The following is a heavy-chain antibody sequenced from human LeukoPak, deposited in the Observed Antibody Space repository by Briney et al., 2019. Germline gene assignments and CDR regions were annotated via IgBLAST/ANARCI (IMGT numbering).Heavy chain of an antibody. CDR1: GFTFSSYA. D-gene: IGHD5-12*01. J-gene: IGHJ5*02. V-gene: IGHV3-23*01. CDR2: ISGSGGST. Sequence: GGSLRLSCAASGFTFSSYAMSWVRQAPGKGLEWVSAISGSGGSTYYADSVKGRFTISRDNAKNSLYLQMNSLRAEDTAVYYCARLGVVATIKGWFDPWGQGTLVTVSS. CDR3: ARLGVVATIKGWFDP.